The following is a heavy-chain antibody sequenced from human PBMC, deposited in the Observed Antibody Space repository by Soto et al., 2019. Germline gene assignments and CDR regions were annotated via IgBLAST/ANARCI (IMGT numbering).Heavy chain of an antibody. CDR2: ISYDGSNK. CDR1: GFTFSSYA. CDR3: ARGGLWLRDNNF. V-gene: IGHV3-30-3*01. J-gene: IGHJ4*02. Sequence: QVQLVESGGGVVQPGRSLRLSCAASGFTFSSYAMHWVRQAPGKGLEWVAVISYDGSNKYYADSVKGRFTISRDNSKNTLYLQMNSLRAEDTAVYYCARGGLWLRDNNFWGQGTLVTVSS. D-gene: IGHD5-18*01.